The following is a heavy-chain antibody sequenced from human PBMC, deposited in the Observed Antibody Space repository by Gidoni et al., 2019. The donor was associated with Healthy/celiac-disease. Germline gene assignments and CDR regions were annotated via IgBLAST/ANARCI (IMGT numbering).Heavy chain of an antibody. J-gene: IGHJ3*02. Sequence: QVQLVQPGAELKKPGSSVKVSCKASGGTFGSYAISWVRQAPGQGLEWMGRNNPIFGTANYAQKCQGRVTITAYETTSTAYMELSSLRSEDTAVYYCAADYYGSGSSNAFDIWGQGTMVTVSS. CDR2: NNPIFGTA. D-gene: IGHD3-10*01. CDR3: AADYYGSGSSNAFDI. V-gene: IGHV1-69*18. CDR1: GGTFGSYA.